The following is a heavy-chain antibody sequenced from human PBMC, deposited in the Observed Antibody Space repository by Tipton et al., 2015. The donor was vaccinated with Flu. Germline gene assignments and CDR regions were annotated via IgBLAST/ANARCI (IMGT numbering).Heavy chain of an antibody. Sequence: QSGPEVKKPGESLKISCKGSGSSFTNYWIGWVRQMPGKGLEWMGIIYLGDSDTRYSPSFQGQVTISADKSITTAFLQWSSLKASVTAMYYCARPSERIVDVVATAVAFDIWGQGTMVTVSS. D-gene: IGHD5-12*01. J-gene: IGHJ3*02. CDR1: GSSFTNYW. CDR2: IYLGDSDT. V-gene: IGHV5-51*01. CDR3: ARPSERIVDVVATAVAFDI.